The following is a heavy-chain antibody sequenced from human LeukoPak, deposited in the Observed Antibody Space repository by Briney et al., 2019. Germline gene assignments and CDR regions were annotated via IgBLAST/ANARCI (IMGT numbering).Heavy chain of an antibody. D-gene: IGHD6-19*01. CDR2: ISGSASRT. J-gene: IGHJ4*02. CDR1: GFTFSSYA. V-gene: IGHV3-23*01. CDR3: ARAGGAVPSRRDYYFDY. Sequence: PGGSLRLSCAASGFTFSSYAMTWVRQAPGKGLEWVSGISGSASRTSYADSVKGRFTISRDNPKSTLYPQMNSLRVEDTALYYCARAGGAVPSRRDYYFDYWGQGILVTVPS.